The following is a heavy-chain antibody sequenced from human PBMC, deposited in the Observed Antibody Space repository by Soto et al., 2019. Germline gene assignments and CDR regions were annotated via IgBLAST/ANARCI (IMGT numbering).Heavy chain of an antibody. CDR2: ISGSGGST. CDR3: AKDAQWELLLRYFDY. Sequence: EVQLLESGGGLVQPGGSLRLSCAASGFTFSSYAMSWVRQAPGKGLEWVSAISGSGGSTYYADSVKGRFTISRDNSKNTLHVQRNSLRAEDRAVYYCAKDAQWELLLRYFDYWGQGTLVTVAS. V-gene: IGHV3-23*01. CDR1: GFTFSSYA. D-gene: IGHD1-26*01. J-gene: IGHJ4*02.